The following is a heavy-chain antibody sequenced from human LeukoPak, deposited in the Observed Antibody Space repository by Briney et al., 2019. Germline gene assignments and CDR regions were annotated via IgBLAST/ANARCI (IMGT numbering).Heavy chain of an antibody. CDR2: IYSGGST. D-gene: IGHD3-22*01. Sequence: GGSLRLSCAASGFTFRSYAMSWVRQAPGKGLEWVSVIYSGGSTYYADSVKGRFTISRDNSKNTLYLQMNSLRAEDTAVYYCARGRQDYDSSGYYLDYWGQGTLVTVSS. CDR3: ARGRQDYDSSGYYLDY. CDR1: GFTFRSYA. J-gene: IGHJ4*02. V-gene: IGHV3-66*01.